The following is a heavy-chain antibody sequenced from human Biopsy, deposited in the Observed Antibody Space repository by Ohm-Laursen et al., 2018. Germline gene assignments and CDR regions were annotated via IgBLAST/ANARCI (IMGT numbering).Heavy chain of an antibody. D-gene: IGHD3-16*02. Sequence: ASVKVSCKASGYTFTDYFLHWVRQAPGQGPEWMGWISPSSGGTNYAQKFQGRVTMIRDTSATTGYMELSSLRSDDTAVYYCARDIMNPIGGLVARSDDFDVWGQGTMVTVSS. CDR3: ARDIMNPIGGLVARSDDFDV. V-gene: IGHV1-2*02. CDR1: GYTFTDYF. CDR2: ISPSSGGT. J-gene: IGHJ3*01.